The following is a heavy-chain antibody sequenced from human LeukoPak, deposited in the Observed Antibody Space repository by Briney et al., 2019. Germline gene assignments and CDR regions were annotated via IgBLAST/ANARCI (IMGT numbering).Heavy chain of an antibody. J-gene: IGHJ4*02. CDR1: RFTLSSYW. CDR3: ARDVVVVPLY. CDR2: ITKDGSEK. V-gene: IGHV3-7*04. D-gene: IGHD3-22*01. Sequence: PGESRRLSCPASRFTLSSYWMSCDRQAPGKGLEWVDNITKDGSEKNYVDSAKGGFTISRDNAKNSLYLQMKSLKAEETAVYYCARDVVVVPLYWGRGNLVTVSS.